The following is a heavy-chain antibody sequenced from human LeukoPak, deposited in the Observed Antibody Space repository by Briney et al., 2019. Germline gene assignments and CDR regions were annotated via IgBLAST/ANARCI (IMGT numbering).Heavy chain of an antibody. CDR1: GGTFSIYT. D-gene: IGHD2-2*01. Sequence: SVKVSCKASGGTFSIYTISWVRQAPGQGVEWMGRIIPILGIANYAQKFQGRVTITADKSTSTAYMELSSLRSEDTAVYYCARDRYCSSTSCYGGYYYYGMDVWGQGTTVTVSS. CDR3: ARDRYCSSTSCYGGYYYYGMDV. CDR2: IIPILGIA. V-gene: IGHV1-69*04. J-gene: IGHJ6*02.